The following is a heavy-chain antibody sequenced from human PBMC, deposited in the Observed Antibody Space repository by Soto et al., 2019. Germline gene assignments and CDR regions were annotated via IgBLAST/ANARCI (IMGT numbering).Heavy chain of an antibody. CDR3: AREVQVHTPAFVY. CDR1: GGTFNTYA. CDR2: ISPMFDAA. D-gene: IGHD3-10*01. Sequence: QVQLVQSGAEMKQPGSSVKVSCQSSGGTFNTYAMNWVRQAPGQGPEWMGDISPMFDAANYAPKLKGRVTITADESTGTSYMQLSSLTSEDTALYFCAREVQVHTPAFVYWGQGTLVTVSS. J-gene: IGHJ4*02. V-gene: IGHV1-69*19.